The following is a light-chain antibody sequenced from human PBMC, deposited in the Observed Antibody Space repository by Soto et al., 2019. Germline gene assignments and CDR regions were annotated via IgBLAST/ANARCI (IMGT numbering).Light chain of an antibody. CDR2: AAS. CDR3: QQYGSSPWT. J-gene: IGKJ1*01. V-gene: IGKV3-20*01. Sequence: VLTQSPATLSLSPGERATLSCRASQSVSRYLAWYQRKPGQAPRLLIYAASRRATGVPDRFSGSGSGTDFTLTISRLEPEDFAVYYCQQYGSSPWTFSQGTKVDIK. CDR1: QSVSRY.